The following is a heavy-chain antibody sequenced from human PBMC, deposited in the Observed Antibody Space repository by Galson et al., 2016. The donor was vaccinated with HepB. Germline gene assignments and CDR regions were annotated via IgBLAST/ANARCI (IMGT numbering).Heavy chain of an antibody. Sequence: SLRLSCAASGFTFKEYWMSWVRQSPGKGLQWVANINEDGSVKYYVDFVRGRFTISRDNAETSVFLQLDSLTSDDTALYFCVRSFGRGAFDYWGQGTLLTVSP. J-gene: IGHJ4*02. V-gene: IGHV3-7*01. D-gene: IGHD3-10*01. CDR2: INEDGSVK. CDR3: VRSFGRGAFDY. CDR1: GFTFKEYW.